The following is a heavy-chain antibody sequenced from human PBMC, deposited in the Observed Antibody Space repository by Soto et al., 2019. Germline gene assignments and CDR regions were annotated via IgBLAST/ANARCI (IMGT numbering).Heavy chain of an antibody. J-gene: IGHJ4*02. V-gene: IGHV4-59*12. D-gene: IGHD3-10*01. CDR2: IYDSGNT. Sequence: SETLSLTCSVSGASISSYFWNWIRQTPGKGLEWIGYIYDSGNTNYNPSLKSRVTISIDTSKNQISLRLNSVTAADTAVYYCAITMVRNSFDYWGQGTLVTVSS. CDR1: GASISSYF. CDR3: AITMVRNSFDY.